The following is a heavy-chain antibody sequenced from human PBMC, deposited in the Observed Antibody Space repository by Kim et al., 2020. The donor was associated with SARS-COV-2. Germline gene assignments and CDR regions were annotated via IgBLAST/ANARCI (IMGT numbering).Heavy chain of an antibody. J-gene: IGHJ4*02. V-gene: IGHV3-9*01. Sequence: SYADSVKGRITTARANAKTSLYLQMHSLRPEDTALYYCAKTSSGGHYFDYWGQGTLVTVSS. D-gene: IGHD3-16*01. CDR3: AKTSSGGHYFDY.